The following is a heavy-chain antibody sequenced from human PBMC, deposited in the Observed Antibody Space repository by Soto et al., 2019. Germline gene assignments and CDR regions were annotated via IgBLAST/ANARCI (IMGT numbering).Heavy chain of an antibody. J-gene: IGHJ3*02. Sequence: EVQLVESGGGLVQPGGPLRLSCAASGFTFSSYDMHRVRQATGKGLELVSAIGTAGDTYYPGSVKGRFTISRENAENSLYLQMNSLRAGDTAVYYCARARSWAAFDIWGQGTMVTVSS. V-gene: IGHV3-13*01. CDR2: IGTAGDT. D-gene: IGHD3-16*01. CDR3: ARARSWAAFDI. CDR1: GFTFSSYD.